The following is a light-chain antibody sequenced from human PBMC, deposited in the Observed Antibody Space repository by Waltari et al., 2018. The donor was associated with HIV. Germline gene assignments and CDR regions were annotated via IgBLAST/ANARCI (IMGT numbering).Light chain of an antibody. CDR1: QSVSDSY. Sequence: EIVLTQSPGTLSLSPGDRATLYCRASQSVSDSYLVWYQQKPGQAPRLLIYGASNRATGIPDRFSGSGSGTDFTLTISRLDPEDFAVYYCQQFAGSVWTFGQGTRVEIK. V-gene: IGKV3-20*01. J-gene: IGKJ1*01. CDR3: QQFAGSVWT. CDR2: GAS.